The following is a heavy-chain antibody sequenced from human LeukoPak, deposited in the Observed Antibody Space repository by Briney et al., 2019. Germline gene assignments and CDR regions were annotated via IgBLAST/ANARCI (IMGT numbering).Heavy chain of an antibody. J-gene: IGHJ4*02. CDR3: ARDRGYGGTDY. Sequence: SETLSLTCTVSGGSISSGSYYWSWIRQPPGKGLEWIGSIYHSGSTYYNPSLKSRVTISVDTSKNQFSLKLSSVTAADTAVYYCARDRGYGGTDYWGQGTLVTVSS. D-gene: IGHD4-23*01. CDR2: IYHSGST. CDR1: GGSISSGSYY. V-gene: IGHV4-39*07.